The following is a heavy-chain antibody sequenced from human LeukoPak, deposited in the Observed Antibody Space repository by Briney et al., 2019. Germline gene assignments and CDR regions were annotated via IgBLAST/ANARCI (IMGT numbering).Heavy chain of an antibody. Sequence: GGSLRLSCAASGFTFSNYWMSWVRQAPGKGLEWVAVIWYDGSNKYYADSVKGRFTISRDNSKNTLYLQMNSLRAEDTAVYYCARDTSSGWYLTHWGQGTLVTVSP. CDR2: IWYDGSNK. CDR1: GFTFSNYW. CDR3: ARDTSSGWYLTH. D-gene: IGHD6-19*01. J-gene: IGHJ4*02. V-gene: IGHV3-33*08.